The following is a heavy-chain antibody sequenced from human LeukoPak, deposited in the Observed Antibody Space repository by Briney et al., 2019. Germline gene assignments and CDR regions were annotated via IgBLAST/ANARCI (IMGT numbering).Heavy chain of an antibody. CDR2: MSSSGST. D-gene: IGHD2-2*01. J-gene: IGHJ4*02. V-gene: IGHV4-39*01. CDR3: ARRYCTTTTWYYFDY. Sequence: SETLSLTCAVSGGSISSSSHHWGWIRQPPGKGLEWIASMSSSGSTNYNPSLQSRATISVDTSKNQFSLRLSSVTAADTAVYYCARRYCTTTTWYYFDYWGQGTLVTVSS. CDR1: GGSISSSSHH.